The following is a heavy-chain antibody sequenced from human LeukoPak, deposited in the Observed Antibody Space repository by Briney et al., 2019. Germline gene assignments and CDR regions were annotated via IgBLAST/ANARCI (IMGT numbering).Heavy chain of an antibody. V-gene: IGHV1-2*02. CDR1: GYTFTDHY. Sequence: ASVEVSCKPSGYTFTDHYLSWVRQAPGQGLEWMGWINPDSGGTNYVQKFQGRVTMTRDTSISTVFMEVSSLRSDDTAIYYCARSVNHHLDVWGQGTTVTVSS. CDR3: ARSVNHHLDV. CDR2: INPDSGGT. D-gene: IGHD1-14*01. J-gene: IGHJ6*02.